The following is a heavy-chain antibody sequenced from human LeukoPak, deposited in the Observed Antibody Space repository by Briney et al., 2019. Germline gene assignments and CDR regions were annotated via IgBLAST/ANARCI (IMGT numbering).Heavy chain of an antibody. CDR2: IYDSGTT. V-gene: IGHV4-59*01. J-gene: IGHJ4*02. CDR1: GGSLGSYL. CDR3: ARDPDGYKFFDY. D-gene: IGHD5-24*01. Sequence: SETLSVICSVSGGSLGSYLIRQPPGKGLEWMGYIYDSGTTAYSPSLKRRVTMSVDTSKNQFSLNLNSVTAADTAVYYCARDPDGYKFFDYWGRGSPVIVSS.